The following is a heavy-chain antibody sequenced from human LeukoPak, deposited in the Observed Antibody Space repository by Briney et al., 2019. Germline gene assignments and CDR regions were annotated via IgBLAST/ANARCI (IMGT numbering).Heavy chain of an antibody. CDR2: IYYSGST. D-gene: IGHD6-13*01. CDR1: GGSISSYY. V-gene: IGHV4-59*01. CDR3: ARDLAESSSSWYMYFDY. Sequence: PSETLSLTCTVSGGSISSYYWSWIRQPPGKGLEWIGYIYYSGSTNYNPSLKSRVTISVDTSKNQFSLKLSSVTAAHTALYYCARDLAESSSSWYMYFDYWGQGTLVTVSS. J-gene: IGHJ4*02.